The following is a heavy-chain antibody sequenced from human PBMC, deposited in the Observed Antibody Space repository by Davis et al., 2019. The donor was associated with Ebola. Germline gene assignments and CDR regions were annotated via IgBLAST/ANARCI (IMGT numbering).Heavy chain of an antibody. Sequence: GESLKISCAASGFTFSSYAMSWVRQAPGKGLEWVSAISGSGGSTYYADSVKGRFTISRDNAKNSLYLQMNSLRAEDTAVYYCARDQGNWNYGPLWFDPWGQGTLVTVSS. CDR3: ARDQGNWNYGPLWFDP. D-gene: IGHD1-7*01. CDR1: GFTFSSYA. J-gene: IGHJ5*02. CDR2: ISGSGGST. V-gene: IGHV3-23*01.